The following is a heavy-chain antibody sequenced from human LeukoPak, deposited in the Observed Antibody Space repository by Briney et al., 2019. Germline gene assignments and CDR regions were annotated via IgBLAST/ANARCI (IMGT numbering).Heavy chain of an antibody. Sequence: ASVKVSCKASGYTFTSYDINWVRQATGQGLEWMGWINAGNGNTKYSQKFQGRVTITRDTSASTAYMELSSLRSEDTAVYYCARNSRGLLWFGIWGQGTLVTVSS. CDR2: INAGNGNT. D-gene: IGHD3-10*01. V-gene: IGHV1-3*01. CDR3: ARNSRGLLWFGI. J-gene: IGHJ4*02. CDR1: GYTFTSYD.